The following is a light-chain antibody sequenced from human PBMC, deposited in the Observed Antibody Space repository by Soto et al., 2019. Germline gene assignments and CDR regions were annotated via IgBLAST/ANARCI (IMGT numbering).Light chain of an antibody. Sequence: EIVLTQSPGTLSLSPGEGATLSCRASQTISNTYLAWYQQKPGQAPRLLIYGASSRATGIPDRFSGSGSGTHFTLTISGLEPEDFAVYYCQSYGRTVFTFGPGTKVDIK. V-gene: IGKV3-20*01. CDR3: QSYGRTVFT. J-gene: IGKJ3*01. CDR2: GAS. CDR1: QTISNTY.